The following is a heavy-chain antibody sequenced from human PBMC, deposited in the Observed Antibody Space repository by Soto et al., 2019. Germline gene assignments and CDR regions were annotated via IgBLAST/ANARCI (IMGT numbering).Heavy chain of an antibody. CDR2: ISYDGSNK. D-gene: IGHD4-17*01. CDR1: GSTFINYA. Sequence: SGGSLRLSCAASGSTFINYAMHWVRQAPGKGLEWVAVISYDGSNKYYADSVKGRFTISRDNSKNTMYLQMNSLSAEDTAVYHCARDQVKGTMTILWGQGTLVTVSS. J-gene: IGHJ4*02. CDR3: ARDQVKGTMTIL. V-gene: IGHV3-30-3*01.